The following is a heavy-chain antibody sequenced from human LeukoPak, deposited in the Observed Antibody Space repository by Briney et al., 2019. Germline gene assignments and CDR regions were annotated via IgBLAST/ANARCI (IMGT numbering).Heavy chain of an antibody. CDR2: IYSGGST. V-gene: IGHV3-53*01. CDR1: GFTVSSNY. CDR3: ARLDSSGWYSDY. J-gene: IGHJ4*02. D-gene: IGHD6-19*01. Sequence: GGSLRLSCAASGFTVSSNYMSWVRQAPGKGLEWVAVIYSGGSTYYADSVKGRFTISGDNSKNTLYLQMNSLRAEDTAVYHCARLDSSGWYSDYWGQGTLVTVSS.